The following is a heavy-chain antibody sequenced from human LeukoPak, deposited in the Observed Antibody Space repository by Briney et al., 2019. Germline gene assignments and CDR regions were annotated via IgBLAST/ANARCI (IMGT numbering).Heavy chain of an antibody. CDR3: ASIVATSDAFDI. D-gene: IGHD5-12*01. J-gene: IGHJ3*02. CDR1: GFTFSSYS. V-gene: IGHV3-21*01. CDR2: ISSSSSYI. Sequence: GGSLRLSCAASGFTFSSYSMNWARQAPGKGLELVSSISSSSSYIYYADSVKGRFTISRDNAKNSLYLQMNSLRAEDTAVYYCASIVATSDAFDIWGQGTMVTVSS.